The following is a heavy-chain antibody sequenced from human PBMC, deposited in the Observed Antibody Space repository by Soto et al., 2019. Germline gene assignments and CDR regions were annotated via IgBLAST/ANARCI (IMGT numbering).Heavy chain of an antibody. J-gene: IGHJ4*02. V-gene: IGHV4-30-2*01. Sequence: SETLSLTCAVSGGSISSGGYSWIWIRQPPGKGLEWIGYIYHSGSTYYNPSLKSRVTISVDRSKNQFSLKLSSVTAADTAVYYCARGKSFWSGYWKINYFDYWGQGTLVTVSS. CDR3: ARGKSFWSGYWKINYFDY. CDR2: IYHSGST. CDR1: GGSISSGGYS. D-gene: IGHD3-3*01.